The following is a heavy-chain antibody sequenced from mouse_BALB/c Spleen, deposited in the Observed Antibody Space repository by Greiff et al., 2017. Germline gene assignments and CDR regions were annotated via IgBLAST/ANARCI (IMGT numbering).Heavy chain of an antibody. J-gene: IGHJ2*01. V-gene: IGHV14-3*02. CDR1: GFNIKDTY. CDR2: IDPANGNT. D-gene: IGHD1-1*01. CDR3: ARRLYYGSNYFDY. Sequence: EVQLQQSGAELVKPGASVKLSCTASGFNIKDTYMHWVKQRPEQGLEWIGRIDPANGNTKYDPKFQGKATITADTSSNTAYLQLSSLTSEDTAVYYCARRLYYGSNYFDYWGQGTTLTVSS.